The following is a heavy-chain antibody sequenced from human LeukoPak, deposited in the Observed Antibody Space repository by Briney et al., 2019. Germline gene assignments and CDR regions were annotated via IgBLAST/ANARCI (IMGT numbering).Heavy chain of an antibody. CDR1: GFTFSSYW. J-gene: IGHJ6*02. CDR2: IKQDGSEK. D-gene: IGHD3-9*01. Sequence: GGSLRLSCAASGFTFSSYWMSWVRQAPGKGLEWVANIKQDGSEKYYVDSVKGRFTISRDNSKNTLYLQMNSLRAEDTAVYYCARKRLGYFDSYQPYYGMDVWGQGTTVTVSS. CDR3: ARKRLGYFDSYQPYYGMDV. V-gene: IGHV3-7*01.